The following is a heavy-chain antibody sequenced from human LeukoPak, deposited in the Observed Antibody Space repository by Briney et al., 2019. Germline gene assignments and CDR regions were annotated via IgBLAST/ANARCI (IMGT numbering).Heavy chain of an antibody. CDR2: IIPIFGTA. D-gene: IGHD1-26*01. CDR1: GGTFSSYA. V-gene: IGHV1-69*05. CDR3: ARDNSVGDNAWWFDP. Sequence: SVKVSCKASGGTFSSYAISWVRQAPGQGLEWMGGIIPIFGTANYAQKFQGRVTMTRDMSTSTDYMELSSLRSEDTAIYYCARDNSVGDNAWWFDPWGRGTLVTVSS. J-gene: IGHJ5*02.